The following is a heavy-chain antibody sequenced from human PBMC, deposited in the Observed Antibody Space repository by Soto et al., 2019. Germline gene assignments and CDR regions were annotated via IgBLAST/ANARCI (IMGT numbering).Heavy chain of an antibody. Sequence: QVQLQQWGAGLLKPSETLSLTCAGYGGSFSGYYWSWIRQPPGKGLEWIGEINHSGSTNYNPYHKSRVNISVDTSKNQFSLKLSSVTAADTAVYYCARAYMVRGVIILDYWGQGTLVTVSS. CDR3: ARAYMVRGVIILDY. V-gene: IGHV4-34*01. D-gene: IGHD3-10*01. CDR2: INHSGST. J-gene: IGHJ4*02. CDR1: GGSFSGYY.